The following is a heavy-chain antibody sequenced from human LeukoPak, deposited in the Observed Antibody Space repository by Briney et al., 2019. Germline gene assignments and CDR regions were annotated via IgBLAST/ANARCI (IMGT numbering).Heavy chain of an antibody. CDR1: GFTFSDYY. J-gene: IGHJ6*02. CDR2: ISSSGSTI. V-gene: IGHV3-11*01. Sequence: GGSLRLSCAASGFTFSDYYMSWIRQAPGKGLEWVSYISSSGSTIYYADSLKGRFTISRDNAKNSLYLQMNSLRAEDTAVYYCARRTPHYYYYGMDVWGQGTTVTVSS. D-gene: IGHD2-2*01. CDR3: ARRTPHYYYYGMDV.